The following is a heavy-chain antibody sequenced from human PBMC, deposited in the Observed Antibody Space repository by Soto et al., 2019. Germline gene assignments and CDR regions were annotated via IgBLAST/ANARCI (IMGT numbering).Heavy chain of an antibody. CDR1: GFTFSSYG. V-gene: IGHV3-30*18. D-gene: IGHD5-18*01. CDR3: AKEHSYVVQRLDY. Sequence: QVQLVESGGGVVQPGRYLRLSCAASGFTFSSYGMHWVRQAPGKGLEWVAVISYDGSNKYYADSVKGRFTISRDNSKNTLYLQMNSLRAEDTAVYYCAKEHSYVVQRLDYWGQGTLVTVSS. CDR2: ISYDGSNK. J-gene: IGHJ4*02.